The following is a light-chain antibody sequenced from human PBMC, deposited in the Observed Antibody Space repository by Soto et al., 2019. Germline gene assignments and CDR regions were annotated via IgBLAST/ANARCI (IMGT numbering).Light chain of an antibody. CDR2: RSD. V-gene: IGLV1-47*01. J-gene: IGLJ2*01. CDR1: SSNLGSNH. CDR3: SARDDILSGVV. Sequence: QSVLTHPPSASGTPGQRVTISCSGSSSNLGSNHVYWYQQFAGMAPKLLMYRSDQRPTWVPDRLSGSKSGTSASLAISGLRSDDEADYYCSARDDILSGVVCGGGTKLTVL.